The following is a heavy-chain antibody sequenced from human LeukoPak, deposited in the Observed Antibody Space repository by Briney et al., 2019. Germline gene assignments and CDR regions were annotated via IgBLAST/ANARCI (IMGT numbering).Heavy chain of an antibody. CDR1: GFTVSSHY. J-gene: IGHJ4*02. D-gene: IGHD6-19*01. Sequence: RAGGSLRLSCAASGFTVSSHYMSWVRQAPGKGLEWVSVIYGGGTTYYAESVKGRFTISRDNSKNTLYLQMNSLRAEDTAVYYCARGGQYSSGGYADYWGQGTLVTVSS. V-gene: IGHV3-66*01. CDR2: IYGGGTT. CDR3: ARGGQYSSGGYADY.